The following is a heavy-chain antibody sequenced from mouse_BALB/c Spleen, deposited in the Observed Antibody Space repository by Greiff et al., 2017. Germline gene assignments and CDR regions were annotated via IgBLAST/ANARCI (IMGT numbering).Heavy chain of an antibody. CDR2: ILPGSGST. Sequence: QVQLQQSGAELMKPGASVKISCKATGYTFSSYWIEWVKQRPGHGLEWIGEILPGSGSTNYNEKFKGKATFTADTSSNTAYMQLSSLTSEDSAVYYCARYDWSSNYAMDYWGQGTSVTVSS. CDR1: GYTFSSYW. J-gene: IGHJ4*01. D-gene: IGHD1-1*01. V-gene: IGHV1-9*01. CDR3: ARYDWSSNYAMDY.